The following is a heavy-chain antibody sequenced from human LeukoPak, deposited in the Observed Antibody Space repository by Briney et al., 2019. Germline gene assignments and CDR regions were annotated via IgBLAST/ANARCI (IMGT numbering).Heavy chain of an antibody. D-gene: IGHD5-18*01. CDR3: ASPDTAMVNGY. CDR2: IYYSGST. CDR1: GGSISSSSFY. J-gene: IGHJ4*02. Sequence: ASETLSLTCTVSGGSISSSSFYWGWIRQPPGKGLEWIGSIYYSGSTYYNPSLESRVIISLDTSKNQFSLKLRSVTAADTAVYYRASPDTAMVNGYWGQGTLVTVSS. V-gene: IGHV4-39*01.